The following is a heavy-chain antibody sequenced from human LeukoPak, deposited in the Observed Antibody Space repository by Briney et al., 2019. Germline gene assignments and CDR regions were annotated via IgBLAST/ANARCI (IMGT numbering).Heavy chain of an antibody. CDR2: IIPIFGTA. CDR1: GGTFSSYA. D-gene: IGHD1-26*01. J-gene: IGHJ4*02. V-gene: IGHV1-69*05. CDR3: ARVSDSGSQSYFDY. Sequence: SLKVSCKASGGTFSSYAISWVRQAPGQGLEWMGGIIPIFGTANYAQKFQGRVTITTDESTSTAYMELSSLRSEDTAVYYCARVSDSGSQSYFDYWGQGTLVTVSS.